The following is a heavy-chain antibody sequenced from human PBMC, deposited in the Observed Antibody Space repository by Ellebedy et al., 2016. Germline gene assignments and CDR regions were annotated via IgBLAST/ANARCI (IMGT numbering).Heavy chain of an antibody. J-gene: IGHJ4*02. Sequence: GGSLRLSCTASRFTFGYYDMSWFRQAPGKGLEWVGFIRSKAYGGTTEYAASVKGRFTISRDDSKSIAYLQMNSLKTEDTAVYYCTTSVSGSRYPHYFDYWGQGTLVTVSS. CDR1: RFTFGYYD. CDR3: TTSVSGSRYPHYFDY. D-gene: IGHD3-9*01. CDR2: IRSKAYGGTT. V-gene: IGHV3-49*03.